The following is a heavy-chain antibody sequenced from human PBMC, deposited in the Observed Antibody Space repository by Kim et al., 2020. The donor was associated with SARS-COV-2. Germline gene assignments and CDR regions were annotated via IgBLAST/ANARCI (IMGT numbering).Heavy chain of an antibody. CDR3: ARDPVVVGATLLHYGMDV. D-gene: IGHD1-26*01. J-gene: IGHJ6*02. CDR2: ISYDGSNK. CDR1: GFTFSSYA. V-gene: IGHV3-30*04. Sequence: GWSLRLSCADSGFTFSSYAMHWVRQAPGKGLEWVAVISYDGSNKYYADSVKGRFTLSRDNSKNTLYLQMNSLRAEDTAVYYCARDPVVVGATLLHYGMDVWGQGTTVTVSS.